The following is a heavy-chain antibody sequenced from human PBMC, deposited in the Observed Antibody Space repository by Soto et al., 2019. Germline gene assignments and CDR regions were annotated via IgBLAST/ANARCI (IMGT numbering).Heavy chain of an antibody. Sequence: QVQLQQWGAGLLKPSETLSLTCAVYGGSFSGYYWSWIRQPPGKGLEWIGEINHSGSTNYNPSLKSRVTISVDTSKNQFSLKLRSVTAADTAVYYCARNGSYYDFWSGYYFGGGMDVWGQGTTVTVSS. CDR3: ARNGSYYDFWSGYYFGGGMDV. CDR1: GGSFSGYY. J-gene: IGHJ6*02. V-gene: IGHV4-34*01. CDR2: INHSGST. D-gene: IGHD3-3*01.